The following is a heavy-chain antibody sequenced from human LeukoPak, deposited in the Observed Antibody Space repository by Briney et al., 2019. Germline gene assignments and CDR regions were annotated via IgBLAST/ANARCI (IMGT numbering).Heavy chain of an antibody. CDR1: GYTFTGYY. D-gene: IGHD2-15*01. J-gene: IGHJ6*03. CDR3: ARDYYCSGGSCYSYYYMDV. Sequence: ASVKVSCKASGYTFTGYYMHWVRQAPGQGLEWMGWINPNSGGTNYAQKFQGRVTMTRDTSISTAYMELSRLRSEDTAVYYCARDYYCSGGSCYSYYYMDVWGKGTTVTVSS. V-gene: IGHV1-2*02. CDR2: INPNSGGT.